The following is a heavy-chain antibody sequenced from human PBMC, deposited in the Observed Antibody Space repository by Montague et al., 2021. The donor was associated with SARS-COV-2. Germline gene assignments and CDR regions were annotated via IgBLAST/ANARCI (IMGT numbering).Heavy chain of an antibody. D-gene: IGHD1-20*01. CDR1: GGSISSYY. CDR3: ARTEYNWNDWFDP. CDR2: IFHSGIT. Sequence: SETLSLTCSVSGGSISSYYWSWIRQSPGKGLEWIGYIFHSGITDXXPSLKSRVTISVDMSKNQFSLQLNSVTAADSAVYYCARTEYNWNDWFDPWGQGTLGTVSS. V-gene: IGHV4-59*13. J-gene: IGHJ5*02.